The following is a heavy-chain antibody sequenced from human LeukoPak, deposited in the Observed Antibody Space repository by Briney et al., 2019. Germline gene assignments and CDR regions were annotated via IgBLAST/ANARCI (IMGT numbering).Heavy chain of an antibody. CDR2: INHSGST. V-gene: IGHV4-34*01. D-gene: IGHD3-3*01. CDR3: GRGPIKYYDFWSGYYNGMDV. Sequence: PSETLSLTCAVYGGSFSGYYWSWIRQPPGKGLEWIGEINHSGSTNYNPSLKSRVTISVDTSKNQFSLKLSSVTAADTAVYYCGRGPIKYYDFWSGYYNGMDVWGQGTTVTVSS. CDR1: GGSFSGYY. J-gene: IGHJ6*02.